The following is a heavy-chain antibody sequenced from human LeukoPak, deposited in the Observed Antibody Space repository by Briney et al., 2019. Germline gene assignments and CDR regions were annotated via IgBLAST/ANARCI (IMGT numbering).Heavy chain of an antibody. CDR1: GFTFSSYS. D-gene: IGHD6-19*01. Sequence: GGSLRLSCAASGFTFSSYSMNWVRQAPGKGLEWVAVIWYDGSNKYYADSVKGRFTISRDNSKNTLYLQMNSLRAEDTAVYYCARDQAVAGRKGFDYWGQGTLVTVSS. CDR2: IWYDGSNK. J-gene: IGHJ4*02. V-gene: IGHV3-33*08. CDR3: ARDQAVAGRKGFDY.